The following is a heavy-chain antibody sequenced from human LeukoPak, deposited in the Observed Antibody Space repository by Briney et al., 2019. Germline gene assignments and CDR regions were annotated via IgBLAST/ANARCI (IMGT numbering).Heavy chain of an antibody. J-gene: IGHJ6*03. CDR2: ISDSGGST. CDR1: VFTFSNYG. V-gene: IGHV3-23*01. D-gene: IGHD3-3*01. CDR3: AKIGRRYDFWTGYYEEEVDYMDV. Sequence: GGSLRLSCAASVFTFSNYGMTWVRQAPGKGLEWVSGISDSGGSTKHAVSVKGRFTISRDNSKDTLYLQMNSLRAEDTAVYYCAKIGRRYDFWTGYYEEEVDYMDVWGKGTTVTVSS.